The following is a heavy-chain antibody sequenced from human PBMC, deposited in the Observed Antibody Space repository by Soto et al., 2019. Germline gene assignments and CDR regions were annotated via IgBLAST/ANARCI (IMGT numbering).Heavy chain of an antibody. J-gene: IGHJ4*02. Sequence: GASVKVSCKASGYTFTSYGISWVRQAPGQGLEWMGWISAYNGNTNYAQKLQGRVTMTTDTSTSTAYTELRSLRSDDTAVYYCARAPQRYYGSGSYYKFDYWGQGTLVTVSS. CDR3: ARAPQRYYGSGSYYKFDY. V-gene: IGHV1-18*01. D-gene: IGHD3-10*01. CDR2: ISAYNGNT. CDR1: GYTFTSYG.